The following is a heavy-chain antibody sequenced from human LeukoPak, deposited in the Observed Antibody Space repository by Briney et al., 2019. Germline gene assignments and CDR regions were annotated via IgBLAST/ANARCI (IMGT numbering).Heavy chain of an antibody. CDR1: GYTLTELS. Sequence: ASVKVSCKVSGYTLTELSMHWVRQAPGQGLEWMGGFDPEDGETIYAQKFQGRVTMTEDTSTDTAYMELSSLRSEDTAVYYCATASPLSTGMGDYFDYWGQGTLVTVSS. CDR3: ATASPLSTGMGDYFDY. CDR2: FDPEDGET. V-gene: IGHV1-24*01. D-gene: IGHD1-26*01. J-gene: IGHJ4*02.